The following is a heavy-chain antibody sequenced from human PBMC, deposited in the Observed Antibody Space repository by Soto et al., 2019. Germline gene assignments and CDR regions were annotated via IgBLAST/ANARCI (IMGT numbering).Heavy chain of an antibody. CDR1: GYTFNDYY. D-gene: IGHD6-19*01. V-gene: IGHV1-2*02. CDR2: VTPSSGGT. CDR3: ARDLRTAWYTAFAF. J-gene: IGHJ3*01. Sequence: QVQLVQSGAEVKKPGASVMVSCKTSGYTFNDYYIHWVRQAPGQGLEWMGWVTPSSGGTHYAQKFPGRVTMTSDSSTSTAYMELSSLRSDDTAVYYCARDLRTAWYTAFAFWGQGTLVAVSS.